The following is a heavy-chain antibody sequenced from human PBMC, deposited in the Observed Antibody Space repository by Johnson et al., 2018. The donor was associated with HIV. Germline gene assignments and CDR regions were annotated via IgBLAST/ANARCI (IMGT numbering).Heavy chain of an antibody. CDR2: IGTAGDT. CDR1: GFTVSSNY. CDR3: ARGGLGYQNLHDAFDL. Sequence: VQLVESGGGLIQPGGSLRLSCAASGFTVSSNYMSWVRQAPGTGLEWVSAIGTAGDTYYPGSVKGRFTISRENAKNSLYLQMNSLRAEDTAVYYCARGGLGYQNLHDAFDLWGQGTMVTVSS. J-gene: IGHJ3*01. V-gene: IGHV3-13*01. D-gene: IGHD1-14*01.